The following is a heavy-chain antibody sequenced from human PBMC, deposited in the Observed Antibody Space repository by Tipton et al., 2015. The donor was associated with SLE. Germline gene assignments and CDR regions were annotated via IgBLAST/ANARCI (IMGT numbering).Heavy chain of an antibody. J-gene: IGHJ3*02. V-gene: IGHV4-59*01. CDR3: ARDAAVDAFDI. Sequence: TLSLTCTVSGGSISSYYWSWIRQPPGKGLEWIGYIHYSGSTNYNPSLKSRVTISVDTSKNQFSLKLSSVTAADTAVYYCARDAAVDAFDIWGQGTMVTVSS. D-gene: IGHD6-13*01. CDR1: GGSISSYY. CDR2: IHYSGST.